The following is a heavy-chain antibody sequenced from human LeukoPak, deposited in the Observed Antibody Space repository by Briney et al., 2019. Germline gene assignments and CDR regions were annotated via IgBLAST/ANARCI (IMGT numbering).Heavy chain of an antibody. Sequence: SGPTLVNPTQTLTLTCTFSGFSLSTSGVGVGWIRQPPGKALEWLALIYWDDDKRYSPSLKSRLTITKDTSKNQVVLTMTNMDPVDTATYYCAHTPCSIVVPPGPPIREYFQHWGQGTLVTVSS. CDR3: AHTPCSIVVPPGPPIREYFQH. D-gene: IGHD2-2*01. V-gene: IGHV2-5*02. CDR1: GFSLSTSGVG. CDR2: IYWDDDK. J-gene: IGHJ1*01.